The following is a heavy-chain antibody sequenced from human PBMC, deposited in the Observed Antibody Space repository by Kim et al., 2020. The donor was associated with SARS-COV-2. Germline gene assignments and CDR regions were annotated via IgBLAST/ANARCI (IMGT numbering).Heavy chain of an antibody. CDR3: AGVPGHYYSPFWDA. J-gene: IGHJ5*02. D-gene: IGHD2-21*02. Sequence: YADSVQGRFTISRDNSKNILYLQMRSLRPEDTAVYYCAGVPGHYYSPFWDAWGQVTLVTVSS. V-gene: IGHV3-30*03.